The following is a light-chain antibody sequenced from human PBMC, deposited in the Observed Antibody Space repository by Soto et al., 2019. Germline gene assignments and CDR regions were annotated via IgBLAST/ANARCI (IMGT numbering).Light chain of an antibody. CDR3: QSYDTSLTGWV. J-gene: IGLJ3*02. CDR2: DNS. Sequence: QAVVTQSPSVSGAPGQRVTISCTGSSSNIGAGYDVHWYQHLPGTAPKLLIYDNSNRPSGVPERFSGSRSGASASLAITGLQAEDEADYYCQSYDTSLTGWVFGGGTKLTVL. CDR1: SSNIGAGYD. V-gene: IGLV1-40*03.